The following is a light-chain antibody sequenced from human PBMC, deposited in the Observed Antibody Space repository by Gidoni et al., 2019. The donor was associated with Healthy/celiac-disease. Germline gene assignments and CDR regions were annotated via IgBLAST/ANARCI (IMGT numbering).Light chain of an antibody. CDR2: WAS. Sequence: DLVMTQSPDSLAVSLGERATINCKSSQSVLYSSNNKNYLAWYQQKPGQPPKLLIYWASTRESGVTDRFSGSGSGTDFTLTISSLQAEDVAVYYCQQYYSTPPLTFGGGTKVEIK. CDR3: QQYYSTPPLT. CDR1: QSVLYSSNNKNY. J-gene: IGKJ4*01. V-gene: IGKV4-1*01.